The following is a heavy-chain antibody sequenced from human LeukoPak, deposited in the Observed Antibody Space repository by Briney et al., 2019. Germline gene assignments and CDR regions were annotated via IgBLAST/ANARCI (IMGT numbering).Heavy chain of an antibody. D-gene: IGHD3-22*01. CDR3: ARVLYYDSSGYYSYYFDY. CDR1: GYTFTSYG. CDR2: ISAYNGNT. V-gene: IGHV1-18*01. Sequence: ASVKVSCKASGYTFTSYGISWVRQAPGQGLEWMGWISAYNGNTNYAQKLQGRVTMTTDTSTSTAYMELRSLRSDDTAVYYCARVLYYDSSGYYSYYFDYWGQGTLVTVSP. J-gene: IGHJ4*02.